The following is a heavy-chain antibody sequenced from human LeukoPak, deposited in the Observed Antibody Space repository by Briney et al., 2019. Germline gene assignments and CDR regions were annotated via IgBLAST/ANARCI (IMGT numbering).Heavy chain of an antibody. J-gene: IGHJ4*02. CDR2: IRYDESNK. D-gene: IGHD3-22*01. CDR1: GFTFSSYE. CDR3: ASGYYYDSSGPHKGYFDY. V-gene: IGHV3-30*02. Sequence: GGSLRLSCAASGFTFSSYEMNWVRQAPGKGLEWVAFIRYDESNKYYADSVKGRFTISRDNSKNTLYLQMNSLRAEDTAVYYCASGYYYDSSGPHKGYFDYWGQGTLVTVSS.